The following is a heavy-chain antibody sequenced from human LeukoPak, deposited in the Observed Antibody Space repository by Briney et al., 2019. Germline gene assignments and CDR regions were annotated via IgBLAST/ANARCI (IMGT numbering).Heavy chain of an antibody. D-gene: IGHD6-6*01. Sequence: ASVKVSCKVSGYTFTSYAMHWVRQAPGQRLEWMGWSNAGNGNTKYSQEFQGRVTMTRDTSTSTVYMELSSLRSEDTAVYYCASSSSPYYMDVWGKGTTVTVSS. CDR2: SNAGNGNT. J-gene: IGHJ6*03. V-gene: IGHV1-3*02. CDR3: ASSSSPYYMDV. CDR1: GYTFTSYA.